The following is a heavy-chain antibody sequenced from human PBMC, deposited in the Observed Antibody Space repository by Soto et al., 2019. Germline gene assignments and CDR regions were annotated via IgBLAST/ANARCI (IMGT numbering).Heavy chain of an antibody. CDR1: GFTFKTYG. V-gene: IGHV3-30*18. J-gene: IGHJ6*02. CDR2: ISHDGGIK. Sequence: PGGSLRLSCAASGFTFKTYGMHWVRQAPGKGLEWVAVISHDGGIKHYAGSVKGRFTIFRDDSKNTVSLQMTSLRPEDTAVYYCAKRITTSGYGDYYYYGMDAWGQGTTVTVSS. CDR3: AKRITTSGYGDYYYYGMDA. D-gene: IGHD3-3*01.